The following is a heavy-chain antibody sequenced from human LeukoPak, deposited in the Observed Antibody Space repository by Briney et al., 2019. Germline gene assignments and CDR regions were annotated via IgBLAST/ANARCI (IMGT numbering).Heavy chain of an antibody. CDR1: GYTFTGYY. D-gene: IGHD3-22*01. Sequence: RASVKVSCKASGYTFTGYYMHWVRQAPGQGLEWMGWINPNSGGTNYAQKFQGRVTTTRDTSISTAYMELSRLRSDDTAVYYCARESGDSSGYLFDYWGQGTLVTVSS. J-gene: IGHJ4*02. CDR3: ARESGDSSGYLFDY. CDR2: INPNSGGT. V-gene: IGHV1-2*02.